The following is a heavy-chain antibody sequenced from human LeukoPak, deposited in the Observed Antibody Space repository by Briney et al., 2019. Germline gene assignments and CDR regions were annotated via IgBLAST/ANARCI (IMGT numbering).Heavy chain of an antibody. V-gene: IGHV4-39*01. CDR2: IYYSGST. CDR1: GGSISSSSYY. J-gene: IGHJ4*02. Sequence: SETLSLTCTVSGGSISSSSYYWGWIRQPPGKGLEWIGSIYYSGSTYYNPSLKSRVTISVDTSKNQFSLKLSSVTAADTAVYYCARRDYYGSGSNNIFDYWGQGTLVTVSS. CDR3: ARRDYYGSGSNNIFDY. D-gene: IGHD3-10*01.